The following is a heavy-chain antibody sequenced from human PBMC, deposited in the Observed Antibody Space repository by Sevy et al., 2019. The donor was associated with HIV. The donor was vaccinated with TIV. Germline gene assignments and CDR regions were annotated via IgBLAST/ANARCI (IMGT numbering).Heavy chain of an antibody. V-gene: IGHV3-33*01. CDR3: ARGGYYYDNAAYYALDS. J-gene: IGHJ4*02. CDR2: IWSDGAYQ. Sequence: GGSLRFSCAATGFTFSNYAMHWVRQAPGKGMEWVAIIWSDGAYQYHGDSVKGRFTISRDNSKNTLYLQMNKVRVEDTAVYYCARGGYYYDNAAYYALDSWGQGTLVTVSS. CDR1: GFTFSNYA. D-gene: IGHD3-22*01.